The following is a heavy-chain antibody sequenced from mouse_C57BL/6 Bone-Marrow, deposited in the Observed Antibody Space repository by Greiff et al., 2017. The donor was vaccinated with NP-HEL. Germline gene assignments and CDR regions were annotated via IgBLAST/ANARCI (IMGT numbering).Heavy chain of an antibody. D-gene: IGHD3-3*01. CDR3: ARGGLGDGYAMDY. CDR2: ISYDGSN. J-gene: IGHJ4*01. Sequence: EVQLQQSGPGLVKPSQSLSLTCSVTGYSITSGYYWNWIRQFPGNKLEWMGYISYDGSNNYNPSLKNRISITRDTSKNQFFLQLNSVTTEDTATYYCARGGLGDGYAMDYWGQGTSVTVSS. CDR1: GYSITSGYY. V-gene: IGHV3-6*01.